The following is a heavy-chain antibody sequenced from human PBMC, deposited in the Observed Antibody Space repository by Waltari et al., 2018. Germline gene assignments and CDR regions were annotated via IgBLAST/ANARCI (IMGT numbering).Heavy chain of an antibody. V-gene: IGHV4-34*01. J-gene: IGHJ2*01. D-gene: IGHD5-18*01. CDR3: ARVVDTAREPSDRYFDL. CDR1: GGSFSGYY. Sequence: QVQLQQWGAGLLKPSETLSLTCAVYGGSFSGYYWSWIRQPPGKGLEWIGEINHSGSTNYNPSLKSRVTISVDTSKNQFSLKLSSVTAADTAVYYCARVVDTAREPSDRYFDLWGRGTLVTVSS. CDR2: INHSGST.